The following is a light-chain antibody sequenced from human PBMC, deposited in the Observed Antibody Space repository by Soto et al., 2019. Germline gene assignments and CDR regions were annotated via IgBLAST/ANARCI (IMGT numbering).Light chain of an antibody. V-gene: IGKV3-20*01. CDR2: GAS. J-gene: IGKJ1*01. Sequence: EIVLTHSPGTLSLSPWERATLSPRASQSVSNNYLAWYQQKPGQAPRLLIYGASNRATGIPDRFSGSGSGTDFTLTISRLEPEDFAVYYCQQYGSSGTFGQGTKVDIK. CDR1: QSVSNNY. CDR3: QQYGSSGT.